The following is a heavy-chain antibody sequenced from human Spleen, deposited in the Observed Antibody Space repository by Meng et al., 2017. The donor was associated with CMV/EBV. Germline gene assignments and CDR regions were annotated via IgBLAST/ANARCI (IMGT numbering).Heavy chain of an antibody. Sequence: SETLSLTCTVSGGSITNYYWTWILQPPGNGLEWIGYIYYSGGTNYNPSLKRQVTISVDTSKKQFSLKLTSVTAADTAVYYCARAPYYYYYGLDVWGQGTTVTVSS. CDR2: IYYSGGT. D-gene: IGHD3-10*01. V-gene: IGHV4-59*01. CDR1: GGSITNYY. CDR3: ARAPYYYYYGLDV. J-gene: IGHJ6*02.